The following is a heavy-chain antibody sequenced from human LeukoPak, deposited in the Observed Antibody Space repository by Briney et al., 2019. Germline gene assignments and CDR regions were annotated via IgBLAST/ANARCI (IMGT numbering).Heavy chain of an antibody. D-gene: IGHD6-19*01. J-gene: IGHJ4*02. CDR1: GSTISKLA. CDR2: FDPEDGEM. CDR3: ATDDRYSSAWCVFDS. V-gene: IGHV1-24*01. Sequence: TSVQASCNVSGSTISKLAIHWVRQARGKGLEWMGGFDPEDGEMIYAQSLQGRVTLTQDATTDTTHMELSSLRSEDTAVYYCATDDRYSSAWCVFDSWGQGTQVTVSS.